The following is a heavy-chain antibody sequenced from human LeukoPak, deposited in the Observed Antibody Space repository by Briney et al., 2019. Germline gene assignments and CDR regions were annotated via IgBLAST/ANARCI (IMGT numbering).Heavy chain of an antibody. V-gene: IGHV1-2*02. CDR3: ARDGRGSDSYYYMDV. D-gene: IGHD3-10*01. CDR2: INPNSGGT. CDR1: GYTFTGYY. J-gene: IGHJ6*03. Sequence: GASVKVSCKASGYTFTGYYMHWVRQAPGQGLEWMGWINPNSGGTNYAQKFRGRVTMTRDTSISTAYMELSRLRSDDTAVYYCARDGRGSDSYYYMDVWGKGTTVTISS.